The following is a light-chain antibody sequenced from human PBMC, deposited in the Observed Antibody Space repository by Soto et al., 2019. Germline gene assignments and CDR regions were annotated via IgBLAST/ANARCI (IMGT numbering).Light chain of an antibody. J-gene: IGLJ2*01. CDR3: SSYTSSSTYVL. CDR2: DVS. CDR1: SSDVGGYKY. Sequence: QSVLTQPASVSGSPGQSITISCTGTSSDVGGYKYVSWYQQHPGRAPKVMIYDVSNRPSGVSNRFSGSKSGNTASLTISGLQAEDEADYYCSSYTSSSTYVLFGGGTKLTVL. V-gene: IGLV2-14*01.